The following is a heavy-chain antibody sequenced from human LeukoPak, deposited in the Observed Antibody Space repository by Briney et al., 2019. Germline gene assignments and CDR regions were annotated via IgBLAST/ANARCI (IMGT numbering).Heavy chain of an antibody. CDR3: AKSASRYYFDY. V-gene: IGHV3-23*01. Sequence: GGSLRLSCAASGFTFSSYAMSWVRQAPGKGLEWVSIISGSGGSTYYADSVRGRFTISRDNSKNTLYLQMNSLRAEDTAVYSCAKSASRYYFDYWGQGTLVSVSS. CDR2: ISGSGGST. CDR1: GFTFSSYA. J-gene: IGHJ4*02.